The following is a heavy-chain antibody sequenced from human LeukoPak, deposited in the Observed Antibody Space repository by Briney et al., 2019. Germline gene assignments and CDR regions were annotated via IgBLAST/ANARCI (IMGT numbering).Heavy chain of an antibody. D-gene: IGHD3-9*01. CDR1: GGSISSYY. CDR2: IYYSGST. CDR3: ARGQGYFGWFHWFDP. Sequence: SETLSLTCTVSGGSISSYYWSWIRQPPGKGLEWIGYIYYSGSTNYNPSLKSRVTISVDTSKNKFSLKLSSVTAADTAVYYCARGQGYFGWFHWFDPWGQGTLVTVSS. J-gene: IGHJ5*02. V-gene: IGHV4-59*01.